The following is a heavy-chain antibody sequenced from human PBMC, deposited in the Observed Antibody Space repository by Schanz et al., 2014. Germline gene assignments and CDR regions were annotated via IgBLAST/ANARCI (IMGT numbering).Heavy chain of an antibody. V-gene: IGHV1-18*01. CDR3: ARDGEAAAGCDY. CDR2: ISPYNGNT. J-gene: IGHJ4*02. CDR1: GYTFSSYG. D-gene: IGHD6-13*01. Sequence: QVQLVQSGAEVKKPGASVKVSCKTSGYTFSSYGITWVRQAPGQGLEWMGWISPYNGNTNYAPKVQGRVTVTTDTSTSTVYMELRSLRSDDTAVYYCARDGEAAAGCDYWGQGTMVTVSS.